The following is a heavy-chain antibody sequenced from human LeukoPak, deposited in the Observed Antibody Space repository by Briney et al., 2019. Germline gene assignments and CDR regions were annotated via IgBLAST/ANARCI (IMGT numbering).Heavy chain of an antibody. V-gene: IGHV4-59*08. CDR2: IYYSGST. Sequence: SETLSLTCTVSGGSISSYYWSWIRQPPGKGLEWIGYIYYSGSTNYNPSLKSRVTISVDTSKNQFSLKLSSVTAADTAVYYCARRQVGATKTFDIWGQGTMVTVSS. J-gene: IGHJ3*02. CDR1: GGSISSYY. D-gene: IGHD1-26*01. CDR3: ARRQVGATKTFDI.